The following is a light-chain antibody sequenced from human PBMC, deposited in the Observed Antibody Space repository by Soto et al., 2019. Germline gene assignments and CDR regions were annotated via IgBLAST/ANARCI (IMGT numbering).Light chain of an antibody. V-gene: IGKV3-20*01. CDR3: QQYGTSPPRT. CDR1: QSVDSSY. Sequence: EIVLTQSPGTLSLSPGERATLSCRASQSVDSSYLAWYQQKPGQAPRLLIYGASSRATGIPDRFSGGGSGTDFTLTISRLEPEDFAVYYCQQYGTSPPRTVGQGTKVDI. CDR2: GAS. J-gene: IGKJ1*01.